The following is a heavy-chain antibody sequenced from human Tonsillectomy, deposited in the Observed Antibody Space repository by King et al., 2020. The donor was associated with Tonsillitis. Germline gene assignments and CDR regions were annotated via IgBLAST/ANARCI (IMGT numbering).Heavy chain of an antibody. CDR3: VRARVGAISPISVDI. CDR1: GFMFSTYW. J-gene: IGHJ3*02. CDR2: IQQDGSEK. V-gene: IGHV3-7*01. Sequence: VQLVESGGGLVQPGGSLRLSCAPSGFMFSTYWMIWVRQAPGKGLEWVASIQQDGSEKNYVDSVKGRFTISRDNAKTSLYLQMNSLRAEDTAVYYCVRARVGAISPISVDIWGRGTTVTVSS. D-gene: IGHD1-26*01.